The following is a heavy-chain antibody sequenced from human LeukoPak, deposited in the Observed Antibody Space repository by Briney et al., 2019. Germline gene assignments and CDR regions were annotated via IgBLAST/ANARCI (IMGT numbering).Heavy chain of an antibody. J-gene: IGHJ6*03. CDR3: ARDGFYYHYYMDV. V-gene: IGHV4-39*07. Sequence: SETLSLTGTLSGGTVTSSTYFWGWIRQPPGKGLEWIGSISYSGATYYNPSLKSRVSMSVHTSRNQFSLKLSSVTAADTAVYYCARDGFYYHYYMDVWGEGTAVTVSS. CDR1: GGTVTSSTYF. CDR2: ISYSGAT. D-gene: IGHD1-14*01.